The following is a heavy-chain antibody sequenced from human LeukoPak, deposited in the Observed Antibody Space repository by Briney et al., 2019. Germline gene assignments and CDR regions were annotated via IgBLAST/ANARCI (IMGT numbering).Heavy chain of an antibody. D-gene: IGHD6-19*01. J-gene: IGHJ4*02. V-gene: IGHV1-2*02. CDR1: GYTFTGYY. CDR2: INPNSGGT. CDR3: ARDESSVEDY. Sequence: ASVKVSCKASGYTFTGYYMHWVRRAPGQGLEWMGWINPNSGGTNYAQKFQGRVTMTRDTSSSTAYMQLSRLRSDDTAVYYCARDESSVEDYWGQGTLVTVSS.